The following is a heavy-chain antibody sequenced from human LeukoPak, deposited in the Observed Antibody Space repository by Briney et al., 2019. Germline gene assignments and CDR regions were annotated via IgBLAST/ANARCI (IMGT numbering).Heavy chain of an antibody. V-gene: IGHV3-7*04. Sequence: GGSLRLAWAAAGFTFSSYWMSWVRQAPGEWLEWVANIKQDGSEEYYVDSVKGRFTISRDNAKNSLFLQMTSLRAEDTAVYYCARDWYFDLWGRGTLVTVSS. J-gene: IGHJ2*01. CDR2: IKQDGSEE. CDR1: GFTFSSYW. CDR3: ARDWYFDL.